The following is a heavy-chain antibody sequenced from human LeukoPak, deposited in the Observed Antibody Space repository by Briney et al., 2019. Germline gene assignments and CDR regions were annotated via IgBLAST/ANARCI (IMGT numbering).Heavy chain of an antibody. CDR1: GFTFSNYA. CDR3: AKGPTIGVAGTDY. CDR2: IGGGGGDT. J-gene: IGHJ4*02. D-gene: IGHD6-19*01. Sequence: GGSLRLSCAASGFTFSNYALSWVRQAPGKGLEWVSVIGGGGGDTFYADSVKGWFTISRDNSKNTLYLQMNSLRAEDTAIYYCAKGPTIGVAGTDYWGQGTLVTVSS. V-gene: IGHV3-23*01.